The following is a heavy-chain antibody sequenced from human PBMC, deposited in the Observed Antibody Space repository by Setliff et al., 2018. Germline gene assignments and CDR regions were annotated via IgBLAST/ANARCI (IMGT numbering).Heavy chain of an antibody. D-gene: IGHD2-8*02. CDR3: ARDFSTGSSS. CDR1: GLTFRTYA. V-gene: IGHV3-23*01. CDR2: TTGSGGDR. Sequence: HPGGSLRLSCAASGLTFRTYAMSWVRQAPGKGLEWVSSTTGSGGDRDYADSVKGRFTISRDNSKNTLYLQMNSLRAEDTAVYYCARDFSTGSSSWGQGTLVTVS. J-gene: IGHJ5*02.